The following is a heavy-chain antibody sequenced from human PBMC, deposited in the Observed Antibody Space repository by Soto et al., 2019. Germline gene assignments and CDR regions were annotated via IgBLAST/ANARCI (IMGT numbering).Heavy chain of an antibody. CDR2: IYYSGST. V-gene: IGHV4-39*07. Sequence: SENLSLTCTVSGGSISSSRYYWGWIRQPPGKGLEWIGSIYYSGSTYYNPSLKSRLTISVDTSKNQFSLKLSSVTVADTAVYYCARDNRNYSDRSGYLHWGQGALVTVSS. J-gene: IGHJ4*02. CDR3: ARDNRNYSDRSGYLH. CDR1: GGSISSSRYY. D-gene: IGHD3-22*01.